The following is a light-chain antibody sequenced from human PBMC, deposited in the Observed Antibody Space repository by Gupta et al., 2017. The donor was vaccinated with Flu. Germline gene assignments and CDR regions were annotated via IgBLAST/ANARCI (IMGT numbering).Light chain of an antibody. CDR2: TAS. J-gene: IGKJ2*01. CDR1: QSIRNW. CDR3: QQYDTYSAT. Sequence: GDRVSITCRASQSIRNWLAWYQQKPGKAPRLLIYTASTLESGVPERFSGSGSGTEFTLTISSLQPGDFATYYCQQYDTYSATFGQGTRLEIK. V-gene: IGKV1-5*03.